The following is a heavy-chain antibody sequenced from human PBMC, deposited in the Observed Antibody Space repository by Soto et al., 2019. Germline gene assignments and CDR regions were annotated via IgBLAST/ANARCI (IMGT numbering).Heavy chain of an antibody. CDR3: ARVMVPTTVTTSWFDP. CDR1: GGSISSGGYY. V-gene: IGHV4-31*03. J-gene: IGHJ5*02. CDR2: IYYSGST. D-gene: IGHD4-17*01. Sequence: TLSLTCTVSGGSISSGGYYWSFIRQHPGKGLEWIGYIYYSGSTYYNPSLKSRVTISVDTSKNQFSLKLSSVTAADTAVYYCARVMVPTTVTTSWFDPWGQGTLVTVSS.